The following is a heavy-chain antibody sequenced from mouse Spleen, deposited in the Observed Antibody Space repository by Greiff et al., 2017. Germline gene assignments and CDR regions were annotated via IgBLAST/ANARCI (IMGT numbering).Heavy chain of an antibody. J-gene: IGHJ1*01. CDR1: GYTFTSYT. V-gene: IGHV1-4*01. D-gene: IGHD2-2*01. CDR3: AKGGYDGEYFDV. CDR2: INPSSGYT. Sequence: QVQLQQSGAELARPGASVKMSCKASGYTFTSYTMHWVKQRPGQGLEWIGYINPSSGYTKYNQKFKDKATLTADKSSSTAYMQLSSLTSEDSAVYYCAKGGYDGEYFDVWGAGTTVTVSS.